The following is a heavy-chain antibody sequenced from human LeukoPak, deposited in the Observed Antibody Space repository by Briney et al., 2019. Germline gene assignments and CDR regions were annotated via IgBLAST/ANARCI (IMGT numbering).Heavy chain of an antibody. Sequence: SETLSLTCAVYGGSFSGYYWGWIRQPPGKGLECIGGIYYSGSTYYNPSLKSRVTISVDTSKNQFSLKLSSVTAADTAVYYCARITTGTRFIDPWGQGTLVTVSS. J-gene: IGHJ5*02. V-gene: IGHV4-34*01. CDR2: IYYSGST. CDR1: GGSFSGYY. D-gene: IGHD1-1*01. CDR3: ARITTGTRFIDP.